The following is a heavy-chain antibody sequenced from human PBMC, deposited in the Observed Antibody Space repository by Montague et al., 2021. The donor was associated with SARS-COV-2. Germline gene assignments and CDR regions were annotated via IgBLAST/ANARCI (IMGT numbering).Heavy chain of an antibody. CDR1: GGSVSSSPYY. Sequence: SETLSLTCTVSGGSVSSSPYYWGWIRQPPGRGLEWVGSISYSGRTYFSPSLKIRLTISVDSSENQFSLRLSSVTAADTAVYYCASSYYYGSGTYVYNYSMDVWGKGTTVTVSS. D-gene: IGHD3-10*01. CDR2: ISYSGRT. J-gene: IGHJ6*03. V-gene: IGHV4-39*01. CDR3: ASSYYYGSGTYVYNYSMDV.